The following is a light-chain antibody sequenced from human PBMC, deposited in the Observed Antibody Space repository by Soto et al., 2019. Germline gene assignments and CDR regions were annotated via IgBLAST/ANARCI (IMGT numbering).Light chain of an antibody. J-gene: IGKJ4*01. V-gene: IGKV3-11*01. CDR1: QRVSSY. CDR2: DAS. CDR3: QQRSNWPPLT. Sequence: EIVLTQSPATLSLSPGERATLSCRASQRVSSYLAWYQQKPGQAPRLLIYDASSRATGIPARFSGSGSGTDFTLTISSLEPEDVAVYYWQQRSNWPPLTFGGGNKVEIK.